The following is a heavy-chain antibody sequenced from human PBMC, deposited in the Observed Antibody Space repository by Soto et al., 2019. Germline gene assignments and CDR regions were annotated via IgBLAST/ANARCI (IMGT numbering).Heavy chain of an antibody. CDR2: ISYGGSNK. CDR1: GFTFSSYA. J-gene: IGHJ4*02. D-gene: IGHD6-13*01. CDR3: ARTASGIAAAGYYFDY. Sequence: GGSLRLSCAASGFTFSSYAMHWVRQAPGKGLEWVAVISYGGSNKYYADSVKGRFTISRDNSKNTLYLQMNSLRAEDTAVYYCARTASGIAAAGYYFDYWGQGTLVTVSS. V-gene: IGHV3-30-3*01.